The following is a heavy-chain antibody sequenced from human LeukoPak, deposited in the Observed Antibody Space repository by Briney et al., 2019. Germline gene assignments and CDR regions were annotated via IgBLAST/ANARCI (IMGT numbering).Heavy chain of an antibody. Sequence: GASVKVSCKTSGYTFTSYYMHWVRQAPGQGLEWMGIINPDSGTTSYAQKFQGRVTMTRDTSTSTVYMELSRLRSDDTAVYYCARDDNSGYYSGPWGQGTLVTVSS. D-gene: IGHD3-22*01. V-gene: IGHV1-46*01. CDR2: INPDSGTT. J-gene: IGHJ5*02. CDR3: ARDDNSGYYSGP. CDR1: GYTFTSYY.